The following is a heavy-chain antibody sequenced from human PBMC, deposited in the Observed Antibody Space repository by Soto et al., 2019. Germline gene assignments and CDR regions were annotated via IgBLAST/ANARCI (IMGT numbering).Heavy chain of an antibody. CDR1: GFSFSSYS. Sequence: PGGSLRLSCAASGFSFSSYSMNWVRQAPGKGLEWISYITSRSDIIYYADSVKGRFTVSRDNAKNSLYLHMHSLRGEDTAVYYCARDRPLRSPLAFDIWGQGTMVTVSS. CDR3: ARDRPLRSPLAFDI. CDR2: ITSRSDII. V-gene: IGHV3-48*01. J-gene: IGHJ3*02.